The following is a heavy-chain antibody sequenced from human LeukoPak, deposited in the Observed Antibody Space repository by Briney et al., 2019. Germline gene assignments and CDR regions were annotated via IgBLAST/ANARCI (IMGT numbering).Heavy chain of an antibody. CDR3: TRRLSFSGSDY. CDR2: IRTKTYGGTP. D-gene: IGHD6-25*01. Sequence: PGRSLRLSCTASGFTFGDYEVSWVRQAPGKGLEWVGFIRTKTYGGTPEYAASVKGRFTISRTDSESIAFLQMNSLTTEDTAVYYCTRRLSFSGSDYWGQGTLASVSS. J-gene: IGHJ4*02. CDR1: GFTFGDYE. V-gene: IGHV3-49*04.